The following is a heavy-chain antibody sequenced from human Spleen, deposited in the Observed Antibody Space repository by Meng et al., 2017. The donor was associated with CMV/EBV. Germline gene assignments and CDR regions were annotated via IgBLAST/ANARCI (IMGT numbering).Heavy chain of an antibody. D-gene: IGHD1-26*01. V-gene: IGHV3-21*01. J-gene: IGHJ5*02. Sequence: GESLKISCAASGFTFSSYSMNWVRQAPGKGLEWVSSISSSSSYIYYADSVKGRFTISRDNAKNSLYLQMNSLRAKDTAVYYCARVMGGQGWFDPWGQGTLVTVSS. CDR3: ARVMGGQGWFDP. CDR2: ISSSSSYI. CDR1: GFTFSSYS.